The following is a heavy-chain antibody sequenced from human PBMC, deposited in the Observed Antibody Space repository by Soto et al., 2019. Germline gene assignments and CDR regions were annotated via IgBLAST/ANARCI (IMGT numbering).Heavy chain of an antibody. J-gene: IGHJ6*02. CDR2: INSDGSST. V-gene: IGHV3-74*02. D-gene: IGHD2-21*02. CDR1: GFTVSSNY. CDR3: ARGVGKLLPPYYYYGMDV. Sequence: EVQLVESGGGLIQPGGSLRLSCAASGFTVSSNYMSWVRQAPGKGLVWVSRINSDGSSTSYADSVKGRFTISRDNAKNTLYLQMNSLRAEDTAVYYCARGVGKLLPPYYYYGMDVWGQGTTVTVSS.